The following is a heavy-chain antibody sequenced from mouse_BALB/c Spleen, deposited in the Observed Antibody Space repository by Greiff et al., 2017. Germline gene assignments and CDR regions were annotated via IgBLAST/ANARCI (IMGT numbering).Heavy chain of an antibody. V-gene: IGHV1S81*02. CDR2: INPSNGGT. Sequence: VQLQQSGAELVKPGASVKLSCKASGYTFTSYYMYWVKQRPGQGLEWIGEINPSNGGTNFNEKFKSKATLTVDKSSSTAYMQLSSLTSEDSAVYYCTRSAGKDYFDYWGQGTTLTVSS. CDR3: TRSAGKDYFDY. D-gene: IGHD2-1*01. J-gene: IGHJ2*01. CDR1: GYTFTSYY.